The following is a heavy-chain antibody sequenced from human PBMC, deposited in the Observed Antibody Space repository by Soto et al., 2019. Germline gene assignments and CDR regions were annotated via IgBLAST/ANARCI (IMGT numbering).Heavy chain of an antibody. CDR3: AKAPPYNLNYLSPPYYYYGMDV. D-gene: IGHD1-7*01. Sequence: GGSLRLSCAASGFTFSSYGIHWVRQAPGKGLEWVALISNDGSVKSYADSVKGRFTISRDTSKNTVYLQMNSLRAEDTAVYYCAKAPPYNLNYLSPPYYYYGMDVWGQGTTVTVSS. J-gene: IGHJ6*02. CDR2: ISNDGSVK. V-gene: IGHV3-30*18. CDR1: GFTFSSYG.